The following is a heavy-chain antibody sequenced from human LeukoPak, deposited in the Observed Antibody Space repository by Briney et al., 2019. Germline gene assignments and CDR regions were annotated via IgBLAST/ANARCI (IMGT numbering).Heavy chain of an antibody. CDR1: GYTFTDYY. J-gene: IGHJ4*02. CDR2: IYPNSAGT. CDR3: ARDFSQYAGY. Sequence: ASVKVSCKAPGYTFTDYYIHWVRQAPGQGLEWMGWIYPNSAGTKYAHKFQGRVTMTRDTSTSTTYMELTSLTSDDTAVYYCARDFSQYAGYWGQGTLVTVSS. D-gene: IGHD2-2*01. V-gene: IGHV1-2*02.